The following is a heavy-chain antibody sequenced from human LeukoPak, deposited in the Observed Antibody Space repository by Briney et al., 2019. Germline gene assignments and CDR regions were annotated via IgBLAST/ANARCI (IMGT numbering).Heavy chain of an antibody. CDR3: ASLKVPAAISYYYGMDV. CDR1: GFTFSSYW. V-gene: IGHV3-7*01. Sequence: PGGSLRLSCAASGFTFSSYWMSWVRQAPGKGLEWVANIKQDGSEKYYVDSVKGRFTISRDNAKNSLYLQMNSLRAEDTAVYYCASLKVPAAISYYYGMDVWGQGTTVTVSS. CDR2: IKQDGSEK. D-gene: IGHD2-2*02. J-gene: IGHJ6*02.